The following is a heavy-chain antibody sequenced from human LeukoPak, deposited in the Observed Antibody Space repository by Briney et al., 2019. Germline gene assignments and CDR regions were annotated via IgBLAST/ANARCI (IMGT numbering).Heavy chain of an antibody. CDR1: GGSISSYY. CDR3: ARTRYSSSPFDY. CDR2: IYDRGST. V-gene: IGHV4-59*01. J-gene: IGHJ4*02. Sequence: SETLSLTCTVSGGSISSYYWSWIRQPPGKGLEWIGYIYDRGSTNYKPSLKSRVTISVDTSKNQFSLKLSSVTAADTALYYCARTRYSSSPFDYWGQGTLVTVSS. D-gene: IGHD6-6*01.